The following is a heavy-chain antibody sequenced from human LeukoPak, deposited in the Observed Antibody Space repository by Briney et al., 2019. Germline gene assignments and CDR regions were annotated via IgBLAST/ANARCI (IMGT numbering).Heavy chain of an antibody. CDR2: IRYDGSDK. Sequence: AGGSLRLSCAASGFTFSNYGMHWVRQAPGKGLEWVAFIRYDGSDKYYADSVKGRFTISSDSSKTTLYLQMNSLRGEDTAVYYCAKDSGDGYNHYFDYWGQGTLVTVSS. D-gene: IGHD5-24*01. CDR3: AKDSGDGYNHYFDY. CDR1: GFTFSNYG. V-gene: IGHV3-30*02. J-gene: IGHJ4*02.